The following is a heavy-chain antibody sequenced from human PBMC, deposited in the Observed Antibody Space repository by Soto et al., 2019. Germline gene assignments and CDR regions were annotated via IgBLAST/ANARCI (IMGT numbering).Heavy chain of an antibody. D-gene: IGHD4-17*01. J-gene: IGHJ3*02. Sequence: QVQLQESGPGLVKPSQTLSLTCTVSGGSISSGGYYWSWIRQHPGKGLEWIGYIYYSGSTYYNPSLKRRVTISVDTSKNQFSLKLSSVTAADTAVYYCARDPSGLSGDYEASDAFDIWGQGTMVTVSS. CDR2: IYYSGST. CDR3: ARDPSGLSGDYEASDAFDI. CDR1: GGSISSGGYY. V-gene: IGHV4-31*03.